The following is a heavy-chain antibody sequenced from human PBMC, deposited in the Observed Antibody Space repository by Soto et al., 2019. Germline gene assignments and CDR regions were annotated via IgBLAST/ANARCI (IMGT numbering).Heavy chain of an antibody. Sequence: GGSLRLSCAASGFTFSSYAMHWVRQAPGKGLEWMAVISYDGSNKYYADSVKGRFTISRDNSKNTLYLQMNSLRAEDTAVYYCARPRDGYNYDWFDPWGQGTLVTVSS. V-gene: IGHV3-30-3*01. CDR2: ISYDGSNK. J-gene: IGHJ5*02. CDR3: ARPRDGYNYDWFDP. CDR1: GFTFSSYA. D-gene: IGHD5-12*01.